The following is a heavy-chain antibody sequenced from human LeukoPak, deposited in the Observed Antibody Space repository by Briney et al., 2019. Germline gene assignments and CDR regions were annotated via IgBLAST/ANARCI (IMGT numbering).Heavy chain of an antibody. D-gene: IGHD3/OR15-3a*01. CDR3: ARFGTAGQGDC. V-gene: IGHV3-30*03. CDR2: ISDDGSNR. CDR1: GFTLSSFG. Sequence: PVGSLRLSCTASGFTLSSFGMHWVRQAPGKGLEWVAVISDDGSNRYYADSVKGRFTISRDNSKNTLYLQMDSLRADDAAVYYCARFGTAGQGDCWGQGTLVTVSS. J-gene: IGHJ4*02.